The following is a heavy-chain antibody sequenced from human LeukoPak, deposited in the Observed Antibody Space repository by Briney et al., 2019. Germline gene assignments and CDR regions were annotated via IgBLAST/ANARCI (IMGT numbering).Heavy chain of an antibody. Sequence: ASVKVSRKASGYTFTSYDINWVRQATGQGLEWMGWMNPNSGNTGYAQKFQGRVTMTRNTSISTAYMELSSLRSEDTAVYYCARGRRSSSWYVATYYYYYMDVWGKGTTVTISS. CDR2: MNPNSGNT. D-gene: IGHD6-13*01. J-gene: IGHJ6*03. CDR1: GYTFTSYD. CDR3: ARGRRSSSWYVATYYYYYMDV. V-gene: IGHV1-8*01.